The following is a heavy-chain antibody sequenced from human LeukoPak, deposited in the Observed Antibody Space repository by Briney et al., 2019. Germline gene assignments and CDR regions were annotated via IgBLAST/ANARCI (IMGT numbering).Heavy chain of an antibody. CDR2: INADGSIT. CDR3: ARGGVPASQDS. CDR1: GFVFRNYY. J-gene: IGHJ4*02. Sequence: GGSLTLSCTVSGFVFRNYYMHWVRQAPGKGLVWVSHINADGSITSHADSVKGGFTISRDNAKSTLYLQMNSLRPEDTAVYYCARGGVPASQDSWGQGTLVTVSS. D-gene: IGHD3-10*01. V-gene: IGHV3-74*01.